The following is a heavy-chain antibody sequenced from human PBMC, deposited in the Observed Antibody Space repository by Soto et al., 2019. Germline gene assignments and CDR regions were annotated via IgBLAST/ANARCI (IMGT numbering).Heavy chain of an antibody. CDR1: GFTFDDYA. V-gene: IGHV3-9*01. CDR2: ITWNNVIL. D-gene: IGHD5-12*01. J-gene: IGHJ4*02. Sequence: EVQLVESGGGLVQPGRSLRLSCAASGFTFDDYAMHWVRQVPEKGLEWVSGITWNNVILGYADSVQGRFTISRDNANNSLYLQMNSLRAADTALYYCAKDAFASGYDAGFDFWGQGTLVTVSS. CDR3: AKDAFASGYDAGFDF.